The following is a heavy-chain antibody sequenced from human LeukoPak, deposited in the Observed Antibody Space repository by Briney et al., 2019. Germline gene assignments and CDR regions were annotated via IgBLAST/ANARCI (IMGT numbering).Heavy chain of an antibody. J-gene: IGHJ4*02. CDR2: ISSTGGTT. CDR1: GITFSSYG. CDR3: AKKGPSKLWFGELFPFDY. V-gene: IGHV3-23*01. D-gene: IGHD3-10*01. Sequence: GGSLRLSCAASGITFSSYGMSWVRQAPGKGLEWVSSISSTGGTTYYADSVKGRFTISRDNSKNTLYLQMNSLRAEDTAIYYCAKKGPSKLWFGELFPFDYWGQGTLVTVSS.